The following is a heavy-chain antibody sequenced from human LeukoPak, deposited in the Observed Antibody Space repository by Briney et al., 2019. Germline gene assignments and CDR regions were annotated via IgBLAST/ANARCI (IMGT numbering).Heavy chain of an antibody. CDR1: SGSFSGYY. CDR2: INHSGST. J-gene: IGHJ5*02. CDR3: ARGALILTGSATALGWFDP. D-gene: IGHD3-9*01. V-gene: IGHV4-34*01. Sequence: PSETLSLTCAAYSGSFSGYYWSWIRQPPGKGLEWIGEINHSGSTNYNPSLKSRVTISVDTSKNQFSLKLSSVTAADTAVYYCARGALILTGSATALGWFDPWGQGTLVTVSS.